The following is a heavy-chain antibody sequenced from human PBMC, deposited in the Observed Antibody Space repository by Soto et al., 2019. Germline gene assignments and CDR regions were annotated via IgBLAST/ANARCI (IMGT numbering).Heavy chain of an antibody. D-gene: IGHD5-12*01. Sequence: QVQLVQSGGEVKKPGASVKVSCKASGYTFTIYGINWVRQAPGQGLEWMGWISPDNGNTNYAQKLQGRVTMTTDTSTSTAYMELRSLRPDDTAVYYGARALGYNGYAGMDVWGQGTTVTVSS. J-gene: IGHJ6*02. V-gene: IGHV1-18*01. CDR2: ISPDNGNT. CDR1: GYTFTIYG. CDR3: ARALGYNGYAGMDV.